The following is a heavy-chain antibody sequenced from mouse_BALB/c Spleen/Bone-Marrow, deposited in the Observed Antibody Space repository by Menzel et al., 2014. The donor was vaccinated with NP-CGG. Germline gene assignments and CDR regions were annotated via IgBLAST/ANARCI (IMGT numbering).Heavy chain of an antibody. D-gene: IGHD2-3*01. CDR1: GYTFPSYW. V-gene: IGHV1-69*02. J-gene: IGHJ4*01. Sequence: VQLQQSGAELVKPGAPVKLSCKASGYTFPSYWMNWVKQRPGRGLEWIGRIDPSDSETHYNQKFKDKATLTVDKSSSTAYIQLSSLTSEDSAVYYCARALGDGYYYAMDYWGQGTSVTVSS. CDR2: IDPSDSET. CDR3: ARALGDGYYYAMDY.